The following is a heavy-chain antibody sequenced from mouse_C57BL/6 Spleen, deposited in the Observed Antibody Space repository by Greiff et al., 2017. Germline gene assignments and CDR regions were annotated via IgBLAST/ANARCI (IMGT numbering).Heavy chain of an antibody. J-gene: IGHJ4*01. V-gene: IGHV3-6*01. Sequence: ESGPGLVKPSQTLSLTCSVTGYSITSGYYWNWIRQFPGNKLEWMGYISYDGSNNYNPSLKNRISITRDTSKNQFFLKLNSVTTEDTATYYCAREPHYEGYAMDYWGQGTSVTVSS. D-gene: IGHD1-1*01. CDR3: AREPHYEGYAMDY. CDR2: ISYDGSN. CDR1: GYSITSGYY.